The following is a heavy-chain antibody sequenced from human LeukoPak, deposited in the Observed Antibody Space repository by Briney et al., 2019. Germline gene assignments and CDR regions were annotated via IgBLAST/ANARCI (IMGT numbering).Heavy chain of an antibody. CDR1: GLSISSDDC. CDR3: VRDGGFYYTASPNSWFDP. J-gene: IGHJ5*02. CDR2: ISNRGSP. Sequence: TSETLSLTCLVSGLSISSDDCWGWIRQPPGKGLEWIGSISNRGSPYYNPSLKSRVTMSVDTPNNHFSLRLSSVTAADTAVYYCVRDGGFYYTASPNSWFDPWGQGTLVTVSS. D-gene: IGHD2-15*01. V-gene: IGHV4-38-2*02.